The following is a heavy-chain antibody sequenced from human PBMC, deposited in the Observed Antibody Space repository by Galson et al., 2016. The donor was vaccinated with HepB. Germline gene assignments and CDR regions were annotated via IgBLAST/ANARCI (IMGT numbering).Heavy chain of an antibody. CDR3: ARDSEFCSGGSCYGDAFDI. D-gene: IGHD2-15*01. J-gene: IGHJ3*02. CDR2: IKQDGIEK. CDR1: GFTFSSYW. V-gene: IGHV3-7*01. Sequence: LRLSCAASGFTFSSYWMTWVRQAPGKGLEWVANIKQDGIEKYHVDSVKGRFTISRDNAKNSLYLQMNSLRAEDTAVYYCARDSEFCSGGSCYGDAFDIWGQGTMVTVSS.